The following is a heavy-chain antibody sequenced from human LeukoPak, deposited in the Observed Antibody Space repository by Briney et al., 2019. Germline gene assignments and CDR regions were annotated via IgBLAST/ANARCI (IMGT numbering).Heavy chain of an antibody. V-gene: IGHV4-61*02. CDR2: IYTSGST. CDR1: GGSISSGSYY. D-gene: IGHD1-1*01. J-gene: IGHJ4*02. CDR3: ASPLTAGGH. Sequence: PSETLSLTCTVSGGSISSGSYYWSWIRQPAGKGLEWIGRIYTSGSTNYNPSLKSRVTISVDTSKNQFSLKLTSVTAADTAVYYCASPLTAGGHWGQGTLVTVSS.